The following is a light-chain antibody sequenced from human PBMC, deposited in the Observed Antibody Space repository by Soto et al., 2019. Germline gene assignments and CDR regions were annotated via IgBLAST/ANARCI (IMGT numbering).Light chain of an antibody. CDR1: QSVFNY. J-gene: IGKJ1*01. CDR3: QQSYYNPT. CDR2: DIS. V-gene: IGKV1-39*01. Sequence: DIQMTQSPSTLSASVGDRVTITCRASQSVFNYLHWYQQKPGRAPNLLIYDISTLQSGVPPRFSGSGSGTDFTLTISSLQHEDFATYYCQQSYYNPTFGQGTKVDI.